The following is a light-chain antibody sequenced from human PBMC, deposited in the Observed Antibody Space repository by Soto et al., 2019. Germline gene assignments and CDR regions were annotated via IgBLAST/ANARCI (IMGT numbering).Light chain of an antibody. J-gene: IGLJ3*02. CDR1: TGAVTIGTY. CDR3: LISSGGARV. V-gene: IGLV7-46*01. Sequence: QAVVTQEPSLTVSPGGTVSLTCGSNTGAVTIGTYPYWFQQKPGQAPRTLVYDTNNRHSWTPARFSGSLLGGKAALTLSGAQPEDEADYYCLISSGGARVFGGGTKLTVL. CDR2: DTN.